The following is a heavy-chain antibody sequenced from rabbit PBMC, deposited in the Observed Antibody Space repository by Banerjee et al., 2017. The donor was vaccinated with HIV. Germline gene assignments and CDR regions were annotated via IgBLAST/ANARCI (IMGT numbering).Heavy chain of an antibody. CDR3: ASQEWDYFGL. CDR2: IDPVFGKT. D-gene: IGHD1-1*01. Sequence: QSLEESGGDLVKPGASLTLTCTASGFSFRNSHYMCWVRQAPGKRLEWIGYIDPVFGKTYYANWVNGRFTISSHNAQNTLYLQLNSLTAADTATYFCASQEWDYFGLWGQGTLVTVS. V-gene: IGHV1S40*01. J-gene: IGHJ4*01. CDR1: GFSFRNSHY.